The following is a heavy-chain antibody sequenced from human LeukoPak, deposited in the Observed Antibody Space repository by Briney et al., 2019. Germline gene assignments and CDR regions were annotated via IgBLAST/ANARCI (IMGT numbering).Heavy chain of an antibody. CDR1: GYSISSDYY. V-gene: IGHV4-38-2*02. D-gene: IGHD3-3*01. CDR2: IYYSGST. J-gene: IGHJ4*02. Sequence: SETLSLTCTVSGYSISSDYYWGWIRQPPGKGLEWIGSIYYSGSTYYNPSLKSRVTISVDTSKNQFSLKLSSVTAADTAVYYCARGRYYDFWSGYLQINWGQGTLVTVSS. CDR3: ARGRYYDFWSGYLQIN.